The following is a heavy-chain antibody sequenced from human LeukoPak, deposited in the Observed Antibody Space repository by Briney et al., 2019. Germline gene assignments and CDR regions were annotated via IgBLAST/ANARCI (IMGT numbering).Heavy chain of an antibody. CDR2: ITPGGSDK. J-gene: IGHJ4*02. V-gene: IGHV3-7*01. Sequence: GGSLRLSCAASGFTFSNYWMTWVRQSPGKGLEWVAIITPGGSDKYCVDSVKGRFTISRDNAKNSLYLQMSSLRAEDTAVYYCARGGHRQKEFWGQGTLVTVSS. CDR3: ARGGHRQKEF. CDR1: GFTFSNYW. D-gene: IGHD3-10*01.